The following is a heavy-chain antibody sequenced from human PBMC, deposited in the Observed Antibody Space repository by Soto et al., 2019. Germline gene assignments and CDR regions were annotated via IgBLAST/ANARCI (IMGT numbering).Heavy chain of an antibody. CDR1: GFTFSSYA. D-gene: IGHD2-15*01. CDR2: VSIGGST. V-gene: IGHV3-23*01. J-gene: IGHJ4*02. CDR3: AKRRGAGGHFDY. Sequence: DVQLLESGGGLVQPAGSLRLSCAASGFTFSSYAMGWVRQGPGKGLEWVAVVSIGGSTHYADSVRGRFTISRDNSKNTLPLQRKSLTAEDTAVYFCAKRRGAGGHFDYWGQGALVTVSS.